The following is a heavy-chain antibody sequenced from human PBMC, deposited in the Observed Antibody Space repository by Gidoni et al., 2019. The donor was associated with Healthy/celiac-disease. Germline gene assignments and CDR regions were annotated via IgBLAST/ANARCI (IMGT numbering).Heavy chain of an antibody. J-gene: IGHJ6*02. CDR1: GYTFTSEG. CDR3: ARDEVPAARNYYYYGMDV. CDR2: ISAYNGNT. D-gene: IGHD2-2*01. Sequence: QVQLVKSGAEVKKPRASVQVSCEASGYTFTSEGISWVRQAPGQGLEWMGWISAYNGNTNYAQTLQGRVTMTTDTSTSTAYMELRSLRSDDTAVYYCARDEVPAARNYYYYGMDVWGQGTTVTVSS. V-gene: IGHV1-18*01.